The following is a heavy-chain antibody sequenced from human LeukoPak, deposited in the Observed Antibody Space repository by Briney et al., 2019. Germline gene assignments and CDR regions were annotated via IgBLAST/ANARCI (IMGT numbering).Heavy chain of an antibody. CDR3: ARDRGYYFDN. V-gene: IGHV3-48*02. CDR2: ISSSSSTI. D-gene: IGHD5-12*01. CDR1: GFAFSTYS. Sequence: PGGSLRLSCVASGFAFSTYSMNWVRQAPGKGLEWVSFISSSSSTIYYADSVKGRFTISRDNAKNSLYLQMNSLRDEDTAVYYCARDRGYYFDNWGQGTLVTVSS. J-gene: IGHJ4*02.